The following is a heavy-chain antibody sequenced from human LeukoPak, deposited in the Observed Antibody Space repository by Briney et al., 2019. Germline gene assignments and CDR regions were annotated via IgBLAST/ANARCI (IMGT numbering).Heavy chain of an antibody. CDR1: GFTFSDDS. D-gene: IGHD1-14*01. CDR3: ARDRTHFDY. V-gene: IGHV3-30-3*01. CDR2: ISYDGSNE. Sequence: GRSLRLSCAASGFTFSDDSMHWVRQAPGKGLEWVAVISYDGSNEYYADSVKGRFTISRGNSKNTLYLQMNSVRPEDTAVYYCARDRTHFDYWGQGTLVTVSS. J-gene: IGHJ4*02.